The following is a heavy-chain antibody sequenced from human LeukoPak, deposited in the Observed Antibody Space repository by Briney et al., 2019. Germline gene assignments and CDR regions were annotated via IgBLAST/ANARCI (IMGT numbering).Heavy chain of an antibody. Sequence: PGGSLRLSCAASGFTVSSNYMSWVRQAPGEGLEWVSVIYSGGSTYYADSVKGRFTISRDNSKNTLYLQMNSLRAEDTAVYYCARRAWARWFGESPDAFDIWGQGTMVTVSS. CDR2: IYSGGST. CDR1: GFTVSSNY. D-gene: IGHD3-10*01. J-gene: IGHJ3*02. CDR3: ARRAWARWFGESPDAFDI. V-gene: IGHV3-53*01.